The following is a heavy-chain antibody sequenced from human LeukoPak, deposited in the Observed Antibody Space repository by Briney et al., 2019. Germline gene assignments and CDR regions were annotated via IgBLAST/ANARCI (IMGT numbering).Heavy chain of an antibody. CDR2: INPNGGCI. CDR1: GYIFTDYF. V-gene: IGHV1-2*06. CDR3: ARDLPSTSNWELDY. J-gene: IGHJ4*02. Sequence: ASVKVSCKASGYIFTDYFMHWVRQAPGQGLEWMGRINPNGGCIIYAQNFQDRVTMTRDTSINTAYMELSRLRSDDTAVYYRARDLPSTSNWELDYWGQGTPVTVST. D-gene: IGHD7-27*01.